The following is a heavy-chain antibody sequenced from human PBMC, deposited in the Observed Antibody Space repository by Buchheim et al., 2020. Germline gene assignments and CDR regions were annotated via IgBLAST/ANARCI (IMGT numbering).Heavy chain of an antibody. Sequence: EVRLVESGGGLVQPGGSLRLSCAASGFTFSSYWMHWVRQPPGTGLEWVSRVNTDGSWTIYADSVKGRFPISSDNATNTLYLQINSLRTDDTAVYYCVRSPPGASTGYHFDSWGQGTL. CDR3: VRSPPGASTGYHFDS. D-gene: IGHD3-9*01. CDR2: VNTDGSWT. J-gene: IGHJ4*02. CDR1: GFTFSSYW. V-gene: IGHV3-74*01.